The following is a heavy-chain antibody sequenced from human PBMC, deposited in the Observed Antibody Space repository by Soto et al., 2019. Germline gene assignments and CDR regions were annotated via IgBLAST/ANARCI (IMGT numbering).Heavy chain of an antibody. D-gene: IGHD3-22*01. J-gene: IGHJ3*02. CDR2: IYYSGST. CDR1: GGSISSGGYY. CDR3: ARVHYYDSSFPDAFDI. V-gene: IGHV4-31*03. Sequence: QVQLQESGPGLVKPSQTLSLTCTVSGGSISSGGYYWSWIRQHPGKGLEWIGYIYYSGSTYYNPSLKSRVTISVDTSKNQFSLKLSSVTAADTAVYYCARVHYYDSSFPDAFDIWGQGTMVTVSS.